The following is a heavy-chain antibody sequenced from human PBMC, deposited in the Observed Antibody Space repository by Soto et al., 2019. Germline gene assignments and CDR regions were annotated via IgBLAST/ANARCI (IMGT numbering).Heavy chain of an antibody. D-gene: IGHD3-3*01. CDR3: ASLPDYDFWSGYYTDYYMDV. CDR2: IWYDGSNK. V-gene: IGHV3-33*08. CDR1: GFTFSSYG. Sequence: GGSLRLSCAASGFTFSSYGMHWVRQAPGKGLEWVAVIWYDGSNKYYADSVKGRFTISRDNSKNTLYLQMNSLRAEDTAVYYFASLPDYDFWSGYYTDYYMDVWGKGTTVTVSS. J-gene: IGHJ6*03.